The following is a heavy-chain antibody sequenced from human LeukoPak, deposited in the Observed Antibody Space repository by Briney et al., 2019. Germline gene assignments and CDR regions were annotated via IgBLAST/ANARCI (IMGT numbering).Heavy chain of an antibody. D-gene: IGHD3-22*01. CDR2: ISSSSSYI. CDR3: ATGNYYDSRGYGH. CDR1: GFTFSSYS. J-gene: IGHJ1*01. V-gene: IGHV3-21*01. Sequence: GGSLRLSCAASGFTFSSYSMNWVRQAPGKGLEWVSSISSSSSYIYYADSVKGRFTISRDNAKNSLYLQMNSLRAEDTAVYYCATGNYYDSRGYGHWGQGTLVTVSS.